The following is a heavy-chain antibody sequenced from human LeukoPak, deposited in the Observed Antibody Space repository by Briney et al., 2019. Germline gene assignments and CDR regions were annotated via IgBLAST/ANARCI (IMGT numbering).Heavy chain of an antibody. CDR1: GGSISSGGYY. V-gene: IGHV4-31*03. CDR3: ARARRIAAAGTQMNWLDP. D-gene: IGHD6-13*01. J-gene: IGHJ5*02. CDR2: IYYSGST. Sequence: SQTLSLTCTVSGGSISSGGYYWSWIRQHPGKGLEWIGYIYYSGSTYYNPSLKSRVTISVDTSKNQFSLKLSSVTAADTAVYYCARARRIAAAGTQMNWLDPWGQGTLVTVPS.